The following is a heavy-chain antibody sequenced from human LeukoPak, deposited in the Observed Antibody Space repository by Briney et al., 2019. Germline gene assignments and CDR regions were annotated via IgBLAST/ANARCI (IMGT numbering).Heavy chain of an antibody. D-gene: IGHD2-15*01. CDR1: GGSFSGYY. V-gene: IGHV4-34*01. Sequence: PSETLSLTCAVYGGSFSGYYWSWIRQPPGKGLEWIGEINHSGSTNYNPSLKSQVTISVDTSKNQFSLKLSSVTAADTAVYYCARGGGYCSYWGQGTLVTVSS. CDR2: INHSGST. J-gene: IGHJ4*02. CDR3: ARGGGYCSY.